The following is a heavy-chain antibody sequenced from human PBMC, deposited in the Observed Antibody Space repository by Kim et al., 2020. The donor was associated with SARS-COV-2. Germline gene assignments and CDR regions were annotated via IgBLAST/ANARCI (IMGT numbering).Heavy chain of an antibody. D-gene: IGHD5-18*01. CDR1: GFTFSDYY. J-gene: IGHJ1*01. CDR3: ARDDGGEIWLPYFQH. V-gene: IGHV3-11*05. CDR2: ISSSSSYT. Sequence: GGSLRLSCAASGFTFSDYYMSWIRQAPGKGLEWVSYISSSSSYTNYADSVKGRFTISRDNAKNSLYLQMNSLRAEDTAVYYCARDDGGEIWLPYFQHWGQGTLVTVSS.